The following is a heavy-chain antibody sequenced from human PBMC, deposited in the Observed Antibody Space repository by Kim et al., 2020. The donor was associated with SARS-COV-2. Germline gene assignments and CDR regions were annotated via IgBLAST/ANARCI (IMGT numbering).Heavy chain of an antibody. J-gene: IGHJ3*02. D-gene: IGHD6-19*01. CDR1: GGSISSYY. CDR3: ARSSPSYSSGRGKAFDI. Sequence: SETLSLTCTVSGGSISSYYWSWIRQPAGKGLEWIGRIYTSGSTNYNPSLKSRVTMSVDTSKNQFSLKLSSVTAADTAVYYCARSSPSYSSGRGKAFDIWGQGTMVTVSS. CDR2: IYTSGST. V-gene: IGHV4-4*07.